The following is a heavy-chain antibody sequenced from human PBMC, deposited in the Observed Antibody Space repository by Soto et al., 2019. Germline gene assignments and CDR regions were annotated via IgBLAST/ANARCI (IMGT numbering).Heavy chain of an antibody. CDR1: GFTFSDYA. CDR2: VSHDGRNT. CDR3: GGGGGRWLATSAFNY. D-gene: IGHD6-19*01. J-gene: IGHJ4*02. Sequence: VQLVESGGGVVQPGRSLRLSCAASGFTFSDYAMHWVRQAPGKGLEWVAVVSHDGRNTHYADSVKGRFTISRDSSKKTVSGEMPSRRAEHTVVYYCGGGGGRWLATSAFNYGGQGALAPVPS. V-gene: IGHV3-30*03.